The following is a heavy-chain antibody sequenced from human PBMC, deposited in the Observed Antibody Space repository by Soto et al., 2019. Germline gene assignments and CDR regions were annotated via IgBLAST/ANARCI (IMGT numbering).Heavy chain of an antibody. CDR3: ASDPYYYASGF. CDR1: RFRFSDHY. J-gene: IGHJ1*01. D-gene: IGHD3-10*01. V-gene: IGHV3-11*01. Sequence: GGSLRLSCAASRFRFSDHYMTWIRQAPGKGLEWVSKISGDGTTIYYADSVKGRLTVSRDNAKNSVYLQMNSLRAEDTAVYYCASDPYYYASGFWGQGTLVTVS. CDR2: ISGDGTTI.